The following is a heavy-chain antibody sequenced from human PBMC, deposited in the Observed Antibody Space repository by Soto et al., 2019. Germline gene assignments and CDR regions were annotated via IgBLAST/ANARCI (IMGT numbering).Heavy chain of an antibody. CDR3: ARYGAYKIGKNWFDP. CDR2: IYYSGST. CDR1: GGSISSYY. D-gene: IGHD2-21*01. J-gene: IGHJ5*02. Sequence: PSETLSLTCTVSGGSISSYYWSWIRQPPGKGLEWIGYIYYSGSTNYNPSLKSRVTISVDTSKNQFSLKLSSVTAADTAVYYCARYGAYKIGKNWFDPWGQGTLVTVPQ. V-gene: IGHV4-59*01.